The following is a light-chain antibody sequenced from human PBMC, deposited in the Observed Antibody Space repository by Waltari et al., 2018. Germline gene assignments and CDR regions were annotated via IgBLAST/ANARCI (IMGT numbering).Light chain of an antibody. CDR3: QQLNSYPIT. Sequence: TGRTRQGISRKLAWYQQKPGKAPKLLISAASTLQSGVPLRFSGSGSGTDFTLTISSLQPEDFATYYCQQLNSYPITFGQGTRLEIK. CDR2: AAS. CDR1: QGISRK. V-gene: IGKV1-9*01. J-gene: IGKJ5*01.